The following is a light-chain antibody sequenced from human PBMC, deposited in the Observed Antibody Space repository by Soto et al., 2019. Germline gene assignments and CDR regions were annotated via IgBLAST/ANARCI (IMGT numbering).Light chain of an antibody. CDR3: TSFAPGRIYV. CDR2: EVS. J-gene: IGLJ1*01. V-gene: IGLV2-14*03. Sequence: QSALTQPASVSGSPGQSITISCSGTSSDIGAYDLVSWYQQHPGRAPKLIIYEVSHRFSGLSYRFSGSKSGNTASLTISGLQADDYGYYYCTSFAPGRIYVFGSGTNAAVL. CDR1: SSDIGAYDL.